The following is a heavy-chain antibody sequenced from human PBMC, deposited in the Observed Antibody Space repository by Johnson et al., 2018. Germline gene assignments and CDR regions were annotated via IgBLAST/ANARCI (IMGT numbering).Heavy chain of an antibody. V-gene: IGHV3-9*01. D-gene: IGHD6-19*01. CDR1: GFTFDDYA. CDR3: AKDMGSSWLVGYFQH. CDR2: ISWNSGSI. Sequence: VQLVQSGGGLVQPGRSLRLSCAASGFTFDDYAMHLVRQAPGKGLAWVSGISWNSGSIGYAEYVKGRFTISRDNAKNSLYLQMNSLRAEDTALYYCAKDMGSSWLVGYFQHWGQGTLVTVSS. J-gene: IGHJ1*01.